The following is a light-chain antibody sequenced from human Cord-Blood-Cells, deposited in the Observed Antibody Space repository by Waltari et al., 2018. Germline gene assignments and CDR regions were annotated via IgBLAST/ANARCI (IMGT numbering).Light chain of an antibody. Sequence: QAVVTQEPSLTVSPGGTVTLTCGSSTGAVTSGHYHYWFQQKPCQAPRTLIYDTSNKHSWTPARFSGSLLGGKAALTLSGAQPEDEAEYYCLLSYSGARVFGGGTKLTVL. CDR1: TGAVTSGHY. J-gene: IGLJ3*02. V-gene: IGLV7-46*01. CDR3: LLSYSGARV. CDR2: DTS.